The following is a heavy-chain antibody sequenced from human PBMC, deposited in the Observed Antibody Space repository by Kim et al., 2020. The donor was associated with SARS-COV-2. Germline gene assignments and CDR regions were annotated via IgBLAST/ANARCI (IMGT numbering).Heavy chain of an antibody. D-gene: IGHD3-22*01. CDR2: IYSGGST. CDR3: AREEGYYDSSGYSYFDY. J-gene: IGHJ4*02. Sequence: GGSLRLSCAASGFTVSSNYMSWVRQAPGKGLEWVSVIYSGGSTYYADSVKGRFTISRDNSKNTLYLQMNSLRAEDTAVYYCAREEGYYDSSGYSYFDYWGQGTLVTVSS. V-gene: IGHV3-53*01. CDR1: GFTVSSNY.